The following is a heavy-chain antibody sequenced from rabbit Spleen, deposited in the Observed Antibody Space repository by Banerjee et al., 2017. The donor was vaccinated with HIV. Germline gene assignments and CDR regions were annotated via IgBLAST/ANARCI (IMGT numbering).Heavy chain of an antibody. Sequence: QSLEESGGDLVKPGASLTLTCTASGFSFSSSDYMCWVRQAPGKVLEWISCIDAGSSGFTYVANWEKGRFTISKSSTTTVTLQMTSLTTADTAAYFSARDTSSSFSRNGMDLWGPGTLVTVS. CDR1: GFSFSSSDY. J-gene: IGHJ6*01. CDR2: IDAGSSGFT. D-gene: IGHD1-1*01. V-gene: IGHV1S40*01. CDR3: ARDTSSSFSRNGMDL.